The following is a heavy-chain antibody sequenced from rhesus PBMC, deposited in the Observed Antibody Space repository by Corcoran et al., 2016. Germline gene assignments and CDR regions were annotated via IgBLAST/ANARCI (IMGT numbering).Heavy chain of an antibody. Sequence: QLQLQESGPGLVKPSETLSLTCAVSGASISGYYCNWIRHPTRKGREWIVSSGGSSGTSYYVPSLKSRVSFSADTSKNQFSLKLRSVTAADTAVYYCARTVSYSSWAGTFDFWGQGLRVTVSS. V-gene: IGHV4-165*02. CDR1: GASISGYY. J-gene: IGHJ3*01. D-gene: IGHD6-13*01. CDR2: SGGSSGTS. CDR3: ARTVSYSSWAGTFDF.